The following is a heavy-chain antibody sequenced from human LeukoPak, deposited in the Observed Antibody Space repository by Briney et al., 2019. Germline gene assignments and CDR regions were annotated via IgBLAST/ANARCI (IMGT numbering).Heavy chain of an antibody. V-gene: IGHV4-34*01. CDR1: GGSFSGYY. D-gene: IGHD3-22*01. CDR3: ARGVGDYYDSSGYYSSGFDY. Sequence: SETLSLTCAVSGGSFSGYYWSWIRQPPGKGLEWIGEINHSGSTNYNPSLKSRVTISVDTSKNQFSLKLSSVTAADTAVYYCARGVGDYYDSSGYYSSGFDYWGQGTLVTVSS. J-gene: IGHJ4*02. CDR2: INHSGST.